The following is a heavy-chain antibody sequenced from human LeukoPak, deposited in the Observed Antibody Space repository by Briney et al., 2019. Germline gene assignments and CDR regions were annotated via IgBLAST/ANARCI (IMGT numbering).Heavy chain of an antibody. CDR2: IWYDGSNK. CDR1: GFTFSSYG. V-gene: IGHV3-33*01. Sequence: PGRSLRLSCAASGFTFSSYGMHWVRQAPGKGLEWVAVIWYDGSNKYYADSVKGRFTISRDNSKNTLYLQMNSLRAEDTAVYYCARDGTEMAAISYWGQGTLVTVSS. D-gene: IGHD5-24*01. J-gene: IGHJ4*02. CDR3: ARDGTEMAAISY.